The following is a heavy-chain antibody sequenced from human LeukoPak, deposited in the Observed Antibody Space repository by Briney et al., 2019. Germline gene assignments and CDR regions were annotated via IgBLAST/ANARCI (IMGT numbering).Heavy chain of an antibody. J-gene: IGHJ4*02. CDR1: GFSFSSYE. CDR3: ASKHDY. Sequence: GGSLRLSCAASGFSFSSYEMNWVRQAPGKGLEWLSYINSGGSTTYYADSVKGRFTISRDNAKNSLYLQMNSLRAEDTAVYYCASKHDYWGQGTLVTVSS. CDR2: INSGGSTT. V-gene: IGHV3-48*03.